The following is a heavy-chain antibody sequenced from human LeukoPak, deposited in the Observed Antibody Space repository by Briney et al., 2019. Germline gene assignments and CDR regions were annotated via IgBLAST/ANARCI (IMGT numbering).Heavy chain of an antibody. CDR2: IYYSGST. D-gene: IGHD3-10*01. J-gene: IGHJ4*02. Sequence: SGTLSLTCIVSGGSISSYYWSWIRQPPGKGLEWIGYIYYSGSTNYNPSLKSRVTISVDTSKNQFSLKLSSVTAADTAVYYCARVGYSSSGNYYNDLGAFDYWGQGTLVTVSS. V-gene: IGHV4-59*01. CDR1: GGSISSYY. CDR3: ARVGYSSSGNYYNDLGAFDY.